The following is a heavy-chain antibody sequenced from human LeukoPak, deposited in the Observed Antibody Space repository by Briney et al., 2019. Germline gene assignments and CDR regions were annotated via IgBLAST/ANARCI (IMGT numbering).Heavy chain of an antibody. D-gene: IGHD2-2*01. CDR2: IIRKTDGGTT. CDR1: GFTFSHAW. CDR3: TTRYCSSTTCYEYYYYYMDV. V-gene: IGHV3-15*01. J-gene: IGHJ6*03. Sequence: PGGSLRLSCAASGFTFSHAWMTWVRQAPGKGLEWVGRIIRKTDGGTTDYAAPVKGRFTISRDDSKNTLYLQMNSLKTEDTAVYYCTTRYCSSTTCYEYYYYYMDVWGKGTTVTVSS.